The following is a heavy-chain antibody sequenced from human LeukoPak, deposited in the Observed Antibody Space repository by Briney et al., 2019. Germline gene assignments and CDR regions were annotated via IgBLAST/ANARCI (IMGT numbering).Heavy chain of an antibody. J-gene: IGHJ4*02. D-gene: IGHD3-22*01. CDR2: ISGSGGST. Sequence: PGGSLRLSCAASGFTFSSYAMSRVRQAPGKGLEWVSAISGSGGSTYYADSVKGRFTISRDNSKNTLYLQMNSLRAEDTAVYYCAKAHTMIVVVITPYYFDYWGQGTLVTVSS. V-gene: IGHV3-23*01. CDR1: GFTFSSYA. CDR3: AKAHTMIVVVITPYYFDY.